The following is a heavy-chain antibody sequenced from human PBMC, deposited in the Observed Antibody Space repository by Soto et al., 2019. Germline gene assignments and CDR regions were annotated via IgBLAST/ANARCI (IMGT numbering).Heavy chain of an antibody. Sequence: SVKVSCKASGGTFSSYAISWVRQAPGQGLEWMGGIIPIFGTANYAQKFQGRVTITADESTSTAYMELSSLRSEDTAVYCCATDSTVTTPDTHGMDVWGQGTTVTVSS. D-gene: IGHD4-4*01. CDR3: ATDSTVTTPDTHGMDV. CDR2: IIPIFGTA. J-gene: IGHJ6*02. V-gene: IGHV1-69*13. CDR1: GGTFSSYA.